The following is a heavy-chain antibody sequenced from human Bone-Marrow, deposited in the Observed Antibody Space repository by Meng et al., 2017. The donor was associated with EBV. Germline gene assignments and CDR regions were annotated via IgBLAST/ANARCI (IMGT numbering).Heavy chain of an antibody. CDR2: ISAYNGNT. CDR1: GYTFTSYG. D-gene: IGHD6-19*01. Sequence: QVRLVQCGAGGKKPGCSWKGSCQASGYTFTSYGISWVRQAPGQGLEWMGWISAYNGNTNYAQKLQGRVTMTTDTSTSTAYMELRSLRSDDTAVYYCAREYSSGWYYFDYWGQGTLVTVSS. J-gene: IGHJ4*02. CDR3: AREYSSGWYYFDY. V-gene: IGHV1-18*01.